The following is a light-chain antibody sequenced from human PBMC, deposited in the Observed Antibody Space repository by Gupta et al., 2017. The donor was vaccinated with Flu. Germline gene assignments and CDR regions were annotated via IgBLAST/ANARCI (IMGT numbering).Light chain of an antibody. J-gene: IGLJ2*01. Sequence: SITNTSTVTISEIVCDNYDTWYQQPTAQATSLLIYVVRNRTAVVATHFSASESGDTASLTISGRQVEEEADYYCSSGRSSSNLVFGGGTKLTVL. CDR1: ISEIVCDNY. CDR3: SSGRSSSNLV. V-gene: IGLV2-14*01. CDR2: VVR.